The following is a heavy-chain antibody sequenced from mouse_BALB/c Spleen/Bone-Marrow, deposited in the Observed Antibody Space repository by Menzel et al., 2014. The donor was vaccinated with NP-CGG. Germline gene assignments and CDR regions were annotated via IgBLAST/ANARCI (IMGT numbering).Heavy chain of an antibody. CDR2: ISNGGGST. D-gene: IGHD1-1*01. J-gene: IGHJ4*01. V-gene: IGHV5-12-2*01. Sequence: EVHLVESGGGLVQPGGSLKLSCAASGFTFSSYTMSWVRQTPEKRLEWVAYISNGGGSTYYPGTVKGRFTISRDNAKNTLYLQMSSLKSEDTAMYYCARHGYYGSRAMDYWGQGTSVTASS. CDR1: GFTFSSYT. CDR3: ARHGYYGSRAMDY.